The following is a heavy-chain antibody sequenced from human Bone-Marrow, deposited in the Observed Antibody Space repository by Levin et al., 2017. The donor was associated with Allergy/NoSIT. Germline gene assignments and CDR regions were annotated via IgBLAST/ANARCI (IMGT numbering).Heavy chain of an antibody. CDR2: MSGTTGRT. CDR1: GFTFGIYV. Sequence: GGSLRLSCEASGFTFGIYVMSWVRQAPGKGLEWVSSMSGTTGRTFYANSVEGRFTISRDNSKNTGYLQMNSLRDEDTAIYYCASYRDGPYIHFAYWGQGTRVSVSS. J-gene: IGHJ4*02. CDR3: ASYRDGPYIHFAY. D-gene: IGHD2-15*01. V-gene: IGHV3-23*01.